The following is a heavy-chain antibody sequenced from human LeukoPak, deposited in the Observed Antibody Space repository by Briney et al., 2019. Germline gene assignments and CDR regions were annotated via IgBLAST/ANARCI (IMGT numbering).Heavy chain of an antibody. CDR2: IIPIFGTA. CDR1: GGTFSSYT. V-gene: IGHV1-69*05. Sequence: GASVKVSCKASGGTFSSYTISWVRQAPGQGLEWMGRIIPIFGTANYAQKFQGRVTITTDESTSTAYMELSSLGSEDTAVYYCARGYCSGGSCYPFGPWGQGTLVTVSS. D-gene: IGHD2-15*01. J-gene: IGHJ5*02. CDR3: ARGYCSGGSCYPFGP.